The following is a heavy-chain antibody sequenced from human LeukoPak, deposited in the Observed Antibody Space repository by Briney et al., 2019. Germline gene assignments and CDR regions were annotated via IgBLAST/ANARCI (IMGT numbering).Heavy chain of an antibody. Sequence: ASVKVSCKASGYTFTDYYMHWVRQAPGQGLEWMGWINPNSGVTNYAQRFQGRVTMTRDTSISTAYMELSRLRSDDTAVYYCARTTPQGIAAAGTGGWFDPWGQGTLVTVSS. CDR3: ARTTPQGIAAAGTGGWFDP. CDR2: INPNSGVT. CDR1: GYTFTDYY. D-gene: IGHD6-13*01. J-gene: IGHJ5*02. V-gene: IGHV1-2*02.